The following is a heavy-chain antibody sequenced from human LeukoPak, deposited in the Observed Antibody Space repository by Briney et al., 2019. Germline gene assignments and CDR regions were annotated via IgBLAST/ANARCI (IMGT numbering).Heavy chain of an antibody. CDR1: VGSLSVYY. Sequence: SETLSLTCAVYVGSLSVYYWSWIRHPPGKGLEWIGEINHSGSTNYNPSLKSRVTISVDTSKNQFSLKLSSVTAADTAVYYCASRTSDAFDIWGQGTMVTVSS. CDR2: INHSGST. V-gene: IGHV4-34*01. J-gene: IGHJ3*02. D-gene: IGHD1-14*01. CDR3: ASRTSDAFDI.